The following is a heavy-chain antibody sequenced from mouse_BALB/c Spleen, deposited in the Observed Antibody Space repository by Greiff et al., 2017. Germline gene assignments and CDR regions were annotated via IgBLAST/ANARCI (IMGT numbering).Heavy chain of an antibody. CDR3: ASYGNYEGYYAMDY. V-gene: IGHV3-2*02. J-gene: IGHJ4*01. CDR2: ISYSGST. CDR1: GYSITSDYA. D-gene: IGHD2-1*01. Sequence: EVKLQESGPGLVKPSQSLSLTCTVTGYSITSDYAWSWLRQFPGNKLEWMGYISYSGSTSYNPSLKSRISITRDTSKNQFFLQLNSVTTEDTATYYCASYGNYEGYYAMDYWGQGTSVTVSS.